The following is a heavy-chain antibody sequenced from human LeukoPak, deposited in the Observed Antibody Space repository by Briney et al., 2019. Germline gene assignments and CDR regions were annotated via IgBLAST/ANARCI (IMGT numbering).Heavy chain of an antibody. V-gene: IGHV3-48*01. CDR1: GFTFSSYS. J-gene: IGHJ6*03. D-gene: IGHD6-6*01. CDR3: ARGGIAARRSDYYYMDV. CDR2: ISSSSSTI. Sequence: GGSLRLSCAASGFTFSSYSMNWVRQAPGKGLEWVSYISSSSSTIYYADSVKGRFTISRDNAKNSLYLQMNSLRAEDTAVYYCARGGIAARRSDYYYMDVWGKGTTVTVSS.